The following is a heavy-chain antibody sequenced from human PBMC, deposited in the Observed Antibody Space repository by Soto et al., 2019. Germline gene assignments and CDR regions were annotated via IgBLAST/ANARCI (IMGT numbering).Heavy chain of an antibody. V-gene: IGHV3-74*01. CDR3: AREFYGSGI. J-gene: IGHJ4*02. CDR2: INSDGAIT. Sequence: EVQLVESGGALIQPGGSLRISCAASGFTFSSYWMFWVSQAPSTGLMWVSRINSDGAITDYADSVRGRFTIARDNAKNTLYLQRNSLRAEDTAVYYCAREFYGSGIWGQGTLVTVSS. D-gene: IGHD3-10*01. CDR1: GFTFSSYW.